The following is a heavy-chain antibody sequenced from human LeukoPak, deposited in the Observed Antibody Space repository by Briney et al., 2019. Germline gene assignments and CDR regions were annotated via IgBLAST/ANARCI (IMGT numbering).Heavy chain of an antibody. CDR2: ISYDGSNK. Sequence: PGRSLRLSCAASGFTFSSYAMHWVRQAPGKGLEWVTFISYDGSNKYYADSVKGRFTISRDNSKNTLYLQMNSLRAEDTAVYYCARVGYYDRPWVDYWGQGTLVTVSS. CDR3: ARVGYYDRPWVDY. J-gene: IGHJ4*02. D-gene: IGHD3-22*01. V-gene: IGHV3-30-3*01. CDR1: GFTFSSYA.